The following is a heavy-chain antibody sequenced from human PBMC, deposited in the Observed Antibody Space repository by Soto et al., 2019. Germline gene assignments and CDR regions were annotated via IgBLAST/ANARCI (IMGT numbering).Heavy chain of an antibody. CDR1: GGSLSGYY. CDR2: VKDGGHT. Sequence: QVQLQQWGAGLLKPSETLSLNCAVTGGSLSGYYWSWIRQPPGKGLEWIGEVKDGGHTNYSPSLRGRVAISSDTSNTQSSPRLTSGTAADPGVYYCARGQEGVVATHWDQGSLVTVSS. J-gene: IGHJ4*02. D-gene: IGHD5-12*01. V-gene: IGHV4-34*01. CDR3: ARGQEGVVATH.